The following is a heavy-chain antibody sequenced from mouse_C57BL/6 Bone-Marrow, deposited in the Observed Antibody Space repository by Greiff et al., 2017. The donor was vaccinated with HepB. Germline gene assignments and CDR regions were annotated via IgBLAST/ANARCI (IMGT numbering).Heavy chain of an antibody. J-gene: IGHJ1*03. Sequence: QVQLKQSGPELVKPGASVKISCKASGYAFSSSWMHWVKQRPGKGLEWIGRIYPGDGDTNYNGKFKGKATLTADKSSSTAYMQLSSLTSEDSAVYFCARWLLRGYFDVWGTGTTVTVSS. CDR3: ARWLLRGYFDV. V-gene: IGHV1-82*01. CDR1: GYAFSSSW. CDR2: IYPGDGDT. D-gene: IGHD2-3*01.